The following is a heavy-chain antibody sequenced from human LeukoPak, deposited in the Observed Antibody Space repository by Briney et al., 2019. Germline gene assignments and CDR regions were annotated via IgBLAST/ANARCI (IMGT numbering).Heavy chain of an antibody. CDR1: GVSISSYY. CDR3: ARLAAISGSDYPDD. V-gene: IGHV4-59*08. D-gene: IGHD1-26*01. J-gene: IGHJ4*02. Sequence: SETLSLTCTVSGVSISSYYWSWIRQPPGKGLEWIGYILYSGNTIYNPSLRSRVTISADTSKNHFSLRLRSVTAADTAVYYCARLAAISGSDYPDDWGQGTLVTVSS. CDR2: ILYSGNT.